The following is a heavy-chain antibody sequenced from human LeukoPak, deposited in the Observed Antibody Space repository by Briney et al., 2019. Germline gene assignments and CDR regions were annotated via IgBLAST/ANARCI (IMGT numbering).Heavy chain of an antibody. CDR1: GFTFSSYS. J-gene: IGHJ4*02. Sequence: GGSLRLSCAASGFTFSSYSMNWVRQAPGKGLEWVSSISSSSSYIYYADSVKGRFAISRDNAQNSLYLQMNSLRAEDTAVYYCARSRTTVTYYFDYWGQGTLVTVSS. CDR3: ARSRTTVTYYFDY. V-gene: IGHV3-21*01. CDR2: ISSSSSYI. D-gene: IGHD4-17*01.